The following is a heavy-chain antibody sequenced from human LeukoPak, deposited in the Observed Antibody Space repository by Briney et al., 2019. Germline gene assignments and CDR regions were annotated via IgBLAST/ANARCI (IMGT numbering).Heavy chain of an antibody. J-gene: IGHJ4*02. Sequence: GGSLRLSCVGSGFTFRSYEMNWVRQTPGKGLEGVSYISSSGSTIYYADSVKGRFTISRDNARNSLYLQMNSLRAEDTAVYYCAREWRLQYDYWGQGTLVTVSS. CDR2: ISSSGSTI. V-gene: IGHV3-48*03. CDR1: GFTFRSYE. CDR3: AREWRLQYDY. D-gene: IGHD4-11*01.